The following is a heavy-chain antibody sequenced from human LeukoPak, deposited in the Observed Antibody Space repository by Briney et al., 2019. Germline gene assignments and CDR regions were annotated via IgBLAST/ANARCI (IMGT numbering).Heavy chain of an antibody. J-gene: IGHJ6*02. Sequence: SETLSLTCTVSGGSISSYYWSWIRQPPGKGLEWIGYIYYSGSTNYNPSLKSRVTISVDTSKNQFSLKLSSVTAADTAVYYCARDKGDDSSGYYYFVWGQGTTVTVSS. V-gene: IGHV4-59*12. CDR3: ARDKGDDSSGYYYFV. CDR2: IYYSGST. CDR1: GGSISSYY. D-gene: IGHD3-22*01.